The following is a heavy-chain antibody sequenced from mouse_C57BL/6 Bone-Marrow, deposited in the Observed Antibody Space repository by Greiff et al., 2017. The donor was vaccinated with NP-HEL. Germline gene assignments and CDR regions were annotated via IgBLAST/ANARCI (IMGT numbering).Heavy chain of an antibody. Sequence: EVKLVESGGGLVKPGGSLKLSCAASGFTFSSYTMSWVRQTPEKRLEWVATISGGGGNTYYPDSVKGRFTISRDNAKNTLYLQMSSLRSEDTALYYCARDYYGSPWFAYWGQGTLVTVSA. J-gene: IGHJ3*01. V-gene: IGHV5-9*01. CDR2: ISGGGGNT. D-gene: IGHD1-1*01. CDR1: GFTFSSYT. CDR3: ARDYYGSPWFAY.